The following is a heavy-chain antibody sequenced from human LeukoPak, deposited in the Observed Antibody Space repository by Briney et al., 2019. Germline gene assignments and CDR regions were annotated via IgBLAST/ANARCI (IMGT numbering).Heavy chain of an antibody. J-gene: IGHJ3*02. V-gene: IGHV4-59*08. CDR2: IYYSGST. CDR1: GGSISSYY. CDR3: ARRHYDTSGYYHPDAFDI. D-gene: IGHD3-22*01. Sequence: SETLSLTCTVSGGSISSYYWSWVRQPPGKGLEWIGDIYYSGSTNYNPSLKSGVTISADTSNNQFSLKLSSVTAADTAVYYCARRHYDTSGYYHPDAFDIWGQGTMVTVSS.